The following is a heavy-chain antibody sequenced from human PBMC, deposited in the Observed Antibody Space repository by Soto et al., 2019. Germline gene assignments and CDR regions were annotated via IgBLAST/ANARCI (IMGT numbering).Heavy chain of an antibody. CDR1: GYTFTSYG. J-gene: IGHJ4*02. CDR2: ISAYNGNT. Sequence: GASVKVSCKASGYTFTSYGISWVRQAPGQGLEWMGWISAYNGNTNYAQKLQGRVTMTTDTSTSTAYMELRSLRSDDTAVYYCARLRFRSLPSLGYQADDYWGQGTLVTVSS. D-gene: IGHD2-15*01. CDR3: ARLRFRSLPSLGYQADDY. V-gene: IGHV1-18*01.